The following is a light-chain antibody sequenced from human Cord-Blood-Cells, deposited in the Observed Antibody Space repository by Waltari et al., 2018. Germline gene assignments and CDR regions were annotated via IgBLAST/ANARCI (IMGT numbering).Light chain of an antibody. Sequence: QSVLTPPPSVPCAPGKKVPIPCTGGSSITAAESDVRWYQQLPGTAPKLLIHVNSNRPSRVPDRFSGSKSGTSASLAITGLQAEDEADYYCQSYDSGLSGYVFGTGTKVTVL. V-gene: IGLV1-40*01. CDR1: SSITAAESD. J-gene: IGLJ1*01. CDR2: VNS. CDR3: QSYDSGLSGYV.